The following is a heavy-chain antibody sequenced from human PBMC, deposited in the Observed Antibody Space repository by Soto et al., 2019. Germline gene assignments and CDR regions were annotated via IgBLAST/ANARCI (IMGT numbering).Heavy chain of an antibody. Sequence: QVQLQESGPGLVKPSETLSLTCTVSGGSISSYYWSWIRQPPGKGLEWIGYIYYSGSTNHNPSLKSRVTISVDTSKNQFSLKLSSVTAADTAVYYCARFNRYFDLWGRGTLVTVSS. CDR3: ARFNRYFDL. CDR1: GGSISSYY. CDR2: IYYSGST. V-gene: IGHV4-59*08. J-gene: IGHJ2*01.